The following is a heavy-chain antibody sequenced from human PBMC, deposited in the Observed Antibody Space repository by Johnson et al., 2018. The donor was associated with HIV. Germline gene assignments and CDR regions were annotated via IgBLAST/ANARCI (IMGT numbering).Heavy chain of an antibody. CDR1: GFAFSDYY. V-gene: IGHV3-30*02. CDR3: TVWRWGWSGQEPFDV. J-gene: IGHJ3*01. D-gene: IGHD3-3*01. CDR2: IRSDGVNK. Sequence: QVQLVESGGGVVQPGSSLRLSCAVSGFAFSDYYMSWIRQAPGKGLEWLAYIRSDGVNKQYPDSVKGRFTISRDNSKNTVYLQMNSLRDEDTSVYYCTVWRWGWSGQEPFDVWGPGTMVTVSS.